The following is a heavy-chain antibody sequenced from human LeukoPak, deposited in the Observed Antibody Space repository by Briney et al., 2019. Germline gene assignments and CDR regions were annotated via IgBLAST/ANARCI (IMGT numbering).Heavy chain of an antibody. CDR3: ARRPAGTRTFDY. V-gene: IGHV5-51*01. D-gene: IGHD1-7*01. J-gene: IGHJ4*02. CDR1: GYFFTSYW. CDR2: IYGADYTT. Sequence: GESLQISCKGSGYFFTSYWIGWVRQMPGKGLEWMGVIYGADYTTIYSPPFHGQITISADKSISTAYLQRTSLKASDTAMYYCARRPAGTRTFDYWGQGALVTVSS.